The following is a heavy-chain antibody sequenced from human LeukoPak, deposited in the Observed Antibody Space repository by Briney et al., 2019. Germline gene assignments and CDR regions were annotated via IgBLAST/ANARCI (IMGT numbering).Heavy chain of an antibody. CDR1: GFTFSSYI. J-gene: IGHJ3*02. D-gene: IGHD3-16*01. CDR2: ISSRSSTI. Sequence: GGSLRLSCAASGFTFSSYIMNWVRQAPGKGLEWVSYISSRSSTIYYADSVKGRFTISRDNAKNSLFLQMNSLRAEDTAVYYCARGNNDYDWGRTAAFDIWGQGTMVTVSS. CDR3: ARGNNDYDWGRTAAFDI. V-gene: IGHV3-48*01.